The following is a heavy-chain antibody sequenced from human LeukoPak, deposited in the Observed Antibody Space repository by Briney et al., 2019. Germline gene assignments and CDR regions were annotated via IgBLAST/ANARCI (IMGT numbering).Heavy chain of an antibody. CDR3: VREDGSGSYQNWFDP. D-gene: IGHD3-10*01. Sequence: SETLSLTCAVSGGSISSSYYWSWIRQPAGKGLEWIGRIYTSGSTNYNPSLKSRVTMSVDTSKNQFSLKLSSVTAADTAVYYCVREDGSGSYQNWFDPWGQGTLVTVSS. J-gene: IGHJ5*02. CDR1: GGSISSSYY. CDR2: IYTSGST. V-gene: IGHV4-4*07.